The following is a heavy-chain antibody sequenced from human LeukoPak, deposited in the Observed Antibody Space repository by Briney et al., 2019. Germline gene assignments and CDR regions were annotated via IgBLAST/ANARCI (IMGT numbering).Heavy chain of an antibody. J-gene: IGHJ4*02. V-gene: IGHV3-23*01. CDR2: ISGSGGST. CDR1: GFTFSSYA. CDR3: AKDRGYDPYFDY. D-gene: IGHD5-12*01. Sequence: PGGSLRLSCAVSGFTFSSYAMSWVRQAPGKGLEWVSAISGSGGSTYYADSVKGRFTISRDNSKNTLYLQMNSLRAEDTAVYYCAKDRGYDPYFDYWGQGTLVTVSS.